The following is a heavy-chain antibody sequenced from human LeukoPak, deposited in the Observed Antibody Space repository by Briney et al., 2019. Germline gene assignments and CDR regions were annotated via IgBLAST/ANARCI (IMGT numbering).Heavy chain of an antibody. CDR3: ARGTQYCSSSSCSHYFDY. Sequence: GGSLRLSCTASGFTFSNYGMHWVRQAPGKGLEWVAFIRYDGNVQYLLDAVKGRFTISRDNAKNSLYLHMNSLRAEDTAVYYCARGTQYCSSSSCSHYFDYWGQGTLVTVSS. D-gene: IGHD2-2*01. J-gene: IGHJ4*02. CDR2: IRYDGNVQ. CDR1: GFTFSNYG. V-gene: IGHV3-30*02.